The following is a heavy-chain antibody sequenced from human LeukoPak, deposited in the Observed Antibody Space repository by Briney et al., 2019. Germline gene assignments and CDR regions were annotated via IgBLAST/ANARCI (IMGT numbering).Heavy chain of an antibody. D-gene: IGHD3-22*01. V-gene: IGHV3-53*01. J-gene: IGHJ4*02. CDR3: ARLRSKWLLLLDY. CDR1: GFTVSTNS. CDR2: IYSDNT. Sequence: GGSLRLSYTVSGFTVSTNSMSWVRQAPGKGLEWVSFIYSDNTHYSDSVKGRFTISRDNAKNSLYLQMNSLRAEDTAVYYCARLRSKWLLLLDYWGQGTLVTVSS.